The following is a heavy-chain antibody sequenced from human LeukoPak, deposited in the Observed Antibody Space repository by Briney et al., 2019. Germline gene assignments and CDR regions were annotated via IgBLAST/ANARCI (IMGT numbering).Heavy chain of an antibody. V-gene: IGHV3-11*01. CDR2: ITTSGSTI. CDR1: GFTFSDYY. CDR3: ARSNSYGYVRTMDV. J-gene: IGHJ6*02. D-gene: IGHD5-18*01. Sequence: GGSLRLSCVASGFTFSDYYMNWIRQAPGKGLEWVSYITTSGSTIYYIDSVKGRFTISRDNAKNSLNLQMNSLRAEDTAVYYCARSNSYGYVRTMDVWGQGTTVTVSS.